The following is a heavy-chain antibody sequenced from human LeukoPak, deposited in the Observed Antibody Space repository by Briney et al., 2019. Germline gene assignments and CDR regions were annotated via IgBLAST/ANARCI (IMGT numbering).Heavy chain of an antibody. V-gene: IGHV4-4*07. CDR2: IYTSGST. J-gene: IGHJ5*02. D-gene: IGHD1-7*01. CDR1: GGSISGYY. CDR3: ARDLELESFNWFDP. Sequence: SETLSLTCTVSGGSISGYYWSWIRQPAGKGLEWIGRIYTSGSTNYNPSLKSRATMSVDTSKNQFSLKLSSVTAADTAVYYCARDLELESFNWFDPWGQGTLVTVSS.